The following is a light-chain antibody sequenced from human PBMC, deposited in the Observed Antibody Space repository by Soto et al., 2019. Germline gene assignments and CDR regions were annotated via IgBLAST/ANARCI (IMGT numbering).Light chain of an antibody. J-gene: IGLJ2*01. CDR3: SSYTSSRTVL. Sequence: QSALTQPASVSGSLGQSITISCTGTSSDVGGYNYVSWYQQHPGKDPEVVIFEVTKRPSGVSSRFSGSKSGNTASLTVSGLQAEDEGDYYCSSYTSSRTVLFGGGTQLTVL. CDR1: SSDVGGYNY. CDR2: EVT. V-gene: IGLV2-14*01.